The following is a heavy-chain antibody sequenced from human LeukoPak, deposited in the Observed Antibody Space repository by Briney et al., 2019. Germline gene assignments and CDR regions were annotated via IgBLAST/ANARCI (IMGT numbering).Heavy chain of an antibody. Sequence: PGGSLRLSCAASGFTFSSYGMHWVRQAPGKGLEWVAVISYDGSNKYYADSVKGRFTISRDNSKNTLYLQMNSLRAEDTAVYYCAGVATAVTSPFDYWGQGTLVTVSS. CDR2: ISYDGSNK. CDR1: GFTFSSYG. CDR3: AGVATAVTSPFDY. V-gene: IGHV3-30*03. D-gene: IGHD4-17*01. J-gene: IGHJ4*02.